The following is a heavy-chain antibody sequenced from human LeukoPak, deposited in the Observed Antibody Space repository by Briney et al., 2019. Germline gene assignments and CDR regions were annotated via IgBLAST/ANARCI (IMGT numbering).Heavy chain of an antibody. Sequence: GASVKVSCKASGYTFTGYYMHWVRQAPGQGLEWMGRINPNSGGTNYAQKFQGRVTMTRDTSISTAYMELSRLRSDDTAVYYCAREGDTYYCDNSGYLDYWGQGTLVTVSS. J-gene: IGHJ4*02. D-gene: IGHD3-22*01. CDR1: GYTFTGYY. V-gene: IGHV1-2*06. CDR2: INPNSGGT. CDR3: AREGDTYYCDNSGYLDY.